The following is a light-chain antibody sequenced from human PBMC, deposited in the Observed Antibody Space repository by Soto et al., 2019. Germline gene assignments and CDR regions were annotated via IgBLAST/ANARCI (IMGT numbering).Light chain of an antibody. Sequence: QSALTQPASVSESPGQSITISCTGTSSDVGGYNYVSWYQQHPGKAPKLIIYEVSKRPSGVSNRFSGSKSGNTASLAISGLQAEDEADYYCSSYTSSSSLIFGGGTKVTVL. CDR1: SSDVGGYNY. CDR3: SSYTSSSSLI. CDR2: EVS. V-gene: IGLV2-14*01. J-gene: IGLJ2*01.